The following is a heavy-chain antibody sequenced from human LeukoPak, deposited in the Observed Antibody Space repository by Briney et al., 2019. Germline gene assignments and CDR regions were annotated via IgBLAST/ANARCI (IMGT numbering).Heavy chain of an antibody. CDR2: INPNSGNT. J-gene: IGHJ4*02. CDR1: GYTFTSYD. Sequence: ASVKVSCKASGYTFTSYDINWVRQATGQGLEWMGWINPNSGNTGYAQKFQGRVTMTRNTSISTACMELSSLRSEDTAVYYCARGSRLGGLYYFDYWGQGTLVTVSS. CDR3: ARGSRLGGLYYFDY. V-gene: IGHV1-8*01. D-gene: IGHD3-16*01.